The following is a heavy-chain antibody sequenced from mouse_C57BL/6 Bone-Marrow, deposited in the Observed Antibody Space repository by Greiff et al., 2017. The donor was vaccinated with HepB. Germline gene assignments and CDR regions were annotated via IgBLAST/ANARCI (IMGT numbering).Heavy chain of an antibody. CDR1: GYAFSSYW. CDR3: ARDYYGSSYVGFAY. Sequence: QVQLQQSGAELVKPGASVKISCKASGYAFSSYWMNWVKQRPGKGLEWIGQIYPGDGDTNYNGKFKGKATLTADKSSSTAYMQLSSLTAEDSAVYFCARDYYGSSYVGFAYWGQGTLVTVSA. CDR2: IYPGDGDT. J-gene: IGHJ3*01. D-gene: IGHD1-1*01. V-gene: IGHV1-80*01.